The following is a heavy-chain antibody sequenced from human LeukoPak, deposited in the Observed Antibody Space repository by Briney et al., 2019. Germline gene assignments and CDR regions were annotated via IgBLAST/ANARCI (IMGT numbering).Heavy chain of an antibody. J-gene: IGHJ4*02. D-gene: IGHD2-2*01. CDR3: ARGGSTSPFYYLDY. CDR2: INADNGNT. CDR1: GYTFTNYA. Sequence: ASVKVSCKASGYTFTNYAVHWVRQAPGQRLEWMGRINADNGNTKYSQKFQGSVTITRDTSANTAYLELSSLRSEDTAVYYCARGGSTSPFYYLDYWGQGTLVTVSS. V-gene: IGHV1-3*01.